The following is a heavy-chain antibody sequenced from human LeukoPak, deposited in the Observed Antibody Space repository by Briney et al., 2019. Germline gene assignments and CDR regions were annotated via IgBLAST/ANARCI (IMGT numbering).Heavy chain of an antibody. D-gene: IGHD3-10*01. J-gene: IGHJ4*02. V-gene: IGHV3-48*03. Sequence: GGSLRLSWAASGFTFSSYEMNWVRQAPEKGLEWVSYISSSGSTIYYADSVKGRFTISRDNAKNSLYLQMNSLRAEDTAVYYCARLGDPRSSDLAYWGQGTLVTVSS. CDR1: GFTFSSYE. CDR2: ISSSGSTI. CDR3: ARLGDPRSSDLAY.